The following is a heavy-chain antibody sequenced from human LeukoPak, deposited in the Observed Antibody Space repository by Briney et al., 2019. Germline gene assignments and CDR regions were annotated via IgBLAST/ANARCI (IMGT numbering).Heavy chain of an antibody. D-gene: IGHD3-10*01. CDR2: INTNTGNP. Sequence: GASVKVSCKASGYTFTSYAMNWVRQAPGQGLEWMGWINTNTGNPTYAQGFTGRFVFSLDTSVSTAYLQISSLKAEDTAVYYCAREGSRVPLWFGAPQAFDPWGQGTLVTVSS. CDR1: GYTFTSYA. V-gene: IGHV7-4-1*02. J-gene: IGHJ5*02. CDR3: AREGSRVPLWFGAPQAFDP.